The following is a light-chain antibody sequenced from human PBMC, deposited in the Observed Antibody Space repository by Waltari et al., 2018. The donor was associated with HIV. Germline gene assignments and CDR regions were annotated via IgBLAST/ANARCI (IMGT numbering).Light chain of an antibody. CDR3: QHYVASPYS. V-gene: IGKV3-20*01. CDR2: GAT. CDR1: QSITQNY. Sequence: EIVLTQSPGTLSLSPGERATLSCRASQSITQNYLAWYQQKPGQAPRLVIYGATKRATGIPDRFSGSGSGTEFILTISRLEPEDFAGYHCQHYVASPYSFGQGTKLEIK. J-gene: IGKJ2*03.